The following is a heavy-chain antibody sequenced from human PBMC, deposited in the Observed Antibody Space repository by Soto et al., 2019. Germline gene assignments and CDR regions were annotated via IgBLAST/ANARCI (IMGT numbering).Heavy chain of an antibody. D-gene: IGHD2-8*01. CDR3: ARSGVGYCTNGVCYTHRITPRYFDY. CDR2: INHSGST. J-gene: IGHJ4*02. V-gene: IGHV4-34*01. Sequence: SETLSLTCAVYGGSFSGYYWSWIRQPPGKGLEWIGEINHSGSTNYNPSLKSRVTISVDTSKNQFSLKLSSVTAADTAVYYCARSGVGYCTNGVCYTHRITPRYFDYWGQGTRVTVS. CDR1: GGSFSGYY.